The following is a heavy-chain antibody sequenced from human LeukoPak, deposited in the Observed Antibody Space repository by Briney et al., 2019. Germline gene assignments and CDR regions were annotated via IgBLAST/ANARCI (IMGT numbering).Heavy chain of an antibody. CDR1: GFTFTSYG. Sequence: PGGSLRLSCAAPGFTFTSYGMNWVRQAPGKGLEWVSYISSSSSTIYYADSVKGRFTISRDNAKNSLYLQMNSLRAEDTAVYYCARRFGYWGQGTLVTVSS. V-gene: IGHV3-48*01. D-gene: IGHD3-10*01. CDR3: ARRFGY. J-gene: IGHJ4*02. CDR2: ISSSSSTI.